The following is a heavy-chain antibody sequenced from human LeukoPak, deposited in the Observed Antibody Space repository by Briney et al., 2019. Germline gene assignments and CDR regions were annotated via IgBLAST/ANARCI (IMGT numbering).Heavy chain of an antibody. CDR2: INHGGST. V-gene: IGHV4-34*01. D-gene: IGHD3-16*02. CDR3: ARHWTYYDYVWGSYRPYYFDY. CDR1: GGSVSGYY. J-gene: IGHJ4*02. Sequence: PAETLSLTCAVYGGSVSGYYWSWVRQPPGKGLEWIGEINHGGSTNYNPSLKSRVTISVDTSKNQSSLTLSSVTAADTAVYYCARHWTYYDYVWGSYRPYYFDYWGQGTLVTVSS.